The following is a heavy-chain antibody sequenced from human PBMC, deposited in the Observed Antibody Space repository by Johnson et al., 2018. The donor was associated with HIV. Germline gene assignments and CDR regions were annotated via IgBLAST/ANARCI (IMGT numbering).Heavy chain of an antibody. D-gene: IGHD3-22*01. CDR3: ARDPGPFYDSSGYHAFDI. CDR2: IYSGGST. V-gene: IGHV3-66*01. J-gene: IGHJ3*02. Sequence: VQLVESGGGLVQPGGSLRLSCAASGFTVSSNYMSWVRQAPGKGLEWVSVIYSGGSTYYADSVKGRFTISRDNSKNTLYLQMNSLRAEDTAVYYCARDPGPFYDSSGYHAFDIWGQGTMVTVSS. CDR1: GFTVSSNY.